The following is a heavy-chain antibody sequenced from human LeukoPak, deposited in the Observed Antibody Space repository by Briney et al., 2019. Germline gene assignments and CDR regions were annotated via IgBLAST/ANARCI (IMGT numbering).Heavy chain of an antibody. CDR3: ARDRSEGHDSSGPLDAFDV. CDR2: ISSSYTYI. V-gene: IGHV3-21*06. J-gene: IGHJ3*01. Sequence: GGSLRLSCAASGFIFSTYWMSWVRQAPGKGLEWVSSISSSYTYICYADSMKGRFTISRDNARNSLYLQMNSLRADDTAVYYCARDRSEGHDSSGPLDAFDVWGQGTLVTVSS. D-gene: IGHD3-22*01. CDR1: GFIFSTYW.